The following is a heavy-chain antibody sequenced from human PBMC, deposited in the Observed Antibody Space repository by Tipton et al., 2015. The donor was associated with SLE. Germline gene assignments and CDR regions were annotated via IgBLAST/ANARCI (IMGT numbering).Heavy chain of an antibody. CDR3: ARGPMGILDY. CDR1: GGSFSGYY. J-gene: IGHJ4*02. V-gene: IGHV4-34*01. CDR2: INHSGST. Sequence: TLSLTCAVYGGSFSGYYWSWIRQPPGKGLEWIGEINHSGSTNYNPSLKSRVTISVDTSKNQFSLKLSSVTAADTAVYYCARGPMGILDYWGQGTLVTVSS. D-gene: IGHD7-27*01.